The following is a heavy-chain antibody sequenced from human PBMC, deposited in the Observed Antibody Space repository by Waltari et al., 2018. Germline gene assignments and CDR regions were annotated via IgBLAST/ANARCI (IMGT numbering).Heavy chain of an antibody. CDR1: GGSISSSSYY. Sequence: QLQLQESGPGLVKPSETLSLTCTVSGGSISSSSYYWGWIRQPPGKGLEWIGSIYYSGSTYYNPSLKSRVTISVDTSKNQFSLKLRSEDTAVYYCATKTRSAFRELLWMIFDYWGQGTLVTVSS. CDR3: ATKTRSAFRELLWMIFDY. CDR2: IYYSGST. D-gene: IGHD3-10*01. V-gene: IGHV4-39*07. J-gene: IGHJ4*02.